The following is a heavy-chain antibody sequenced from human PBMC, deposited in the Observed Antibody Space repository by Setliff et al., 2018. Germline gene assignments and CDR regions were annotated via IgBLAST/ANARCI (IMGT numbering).Heavy chain of an antibody. J-gene: IGHJ4*02. CDR2: INYRGST. CDR1: GGSISNIFYY. CDR3: ARRTRLEGVAAAGSGYYFDY. D-gene: IGHD6-13*01. V-gene: IGHV4-61*10. Sequence: SETLSLTCTVSGGSISNIFYYWSWIRQPAGQGLEWIAYINYRGSTNYNPSLRSRVTMSVDTSKNQFSLKLTSVTAADTAVYYCARRTRLEGVAAAGSGYYFDYWGQGTLVTVSS.